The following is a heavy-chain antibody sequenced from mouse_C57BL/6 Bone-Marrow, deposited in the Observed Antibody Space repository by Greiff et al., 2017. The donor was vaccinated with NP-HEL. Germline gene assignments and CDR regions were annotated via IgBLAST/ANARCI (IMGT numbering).Heavy chain of an antibody. J-gene: IGHJ2*01. Sequence: QVQLQQPGAELVKPGASVKLSCKASGYTFTSYWMQWVKQRPGQGLEWIGELDPSDSYTNYNQKFKGKATLTVDTSSSTAYMQLSSLTSEDSAVYYWARRGFITTVVANFDYWGQGTTLTVSS. V-gene: IGHV1-50*01. CDR2: LDPSDSYT. CDR1: GYTFTSYW. CDR3: ARRGFITTVVANFDY. D-gene: IGHD1-1*01.